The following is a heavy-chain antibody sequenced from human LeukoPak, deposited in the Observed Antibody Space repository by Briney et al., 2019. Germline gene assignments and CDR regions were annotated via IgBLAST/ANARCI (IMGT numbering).Heavy chain of an antibody. V-gene: IGHV4-34*01. Sequence: SETLSLTCTVYGGSFSGYYWSWIRQPPGKGLEWIGEINHSGSTTYNPSLKRRVTISVDTSKNQFSLKLSSVTAADTAVYYCARGEQWLPNYWGQGTLVTVSS. J-gene: IGHJ4*02. CDR3: ARGEQWLPNY. CDR1: GGSFSGYY. D-gene: IGHD6-19*01. CDR2: INHSGST.